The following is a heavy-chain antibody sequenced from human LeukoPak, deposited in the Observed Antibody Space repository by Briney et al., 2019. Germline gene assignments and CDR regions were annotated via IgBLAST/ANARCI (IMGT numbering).Heavy chain of an antibody. D-gene: IGHD3-10*01. CDR3: ARTVRGVIITAFDAFDI. V-gene: IGHV5-51*01. J-gene: IGHJ3*02. CDR1: GYSFTSYW. Sequence: GESLKISCKGSGYSFTSYWIGWVRQVPGKGLGWMGIIYPGDSDTRYSPSFQGQVTISADKSISTAYLQWSSLKASDTAMYYCARTVRGVIITAFDAFDIWGQGTMVTVSS. CDR2: IYPGDSDT.